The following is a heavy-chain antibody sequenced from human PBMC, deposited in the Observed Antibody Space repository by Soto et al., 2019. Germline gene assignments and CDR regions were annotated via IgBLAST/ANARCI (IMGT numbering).Heavy chain of an antibody. CDR2: ISYDGSNK. D-gene: IGHD3-10*01. CDR1: GFTFSSYG. J-gene: IGHJ6*02. Sequence: QVQLVESGGGVVQPGRPLRLSCAASGFTFSSYGMHWVRQAPGTGLEGVAVISYDGSNKYYADSVKGRFTSSIDNSKNQLDPQMNSMGAEDTAVCYCAKLCDRSLRRSRYVDYGRDVGVQGTTVTVS. CDR3: AKLCDRSLRRSRYVDYGRDV. V-gene: IGHV3-30*18.